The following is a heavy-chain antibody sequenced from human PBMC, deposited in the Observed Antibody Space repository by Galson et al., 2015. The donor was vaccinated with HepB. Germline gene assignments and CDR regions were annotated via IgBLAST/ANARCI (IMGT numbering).Heavy chain of an antibody. V-gene: IGHV3-64D*06. D-gene: IGHD5-12*01. Sequence: SLRLSCAAAGISFSDSGMRWVRQAPGRGVEYVSTITKNGDNTYYADSLKGRFTITRDNSKNTLYLQMSGLRVEDTALYYCVKDGTATMTHRDYWGQGTLVTVSS. CDR1: GISFSDSG. CDR2: ITKNGDNT. CDR3: VKDGTATMTHRDY. J-gene: IGHJ4*02.